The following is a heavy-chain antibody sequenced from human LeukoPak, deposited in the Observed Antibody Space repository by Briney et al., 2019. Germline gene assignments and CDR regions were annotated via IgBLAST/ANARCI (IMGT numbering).Heavy chain of an antibody. CDR1: GYTFTGYY. CDR2: INPNSGGT. Sequence: ASVKVSCKASGYTFTGYYMHWVRQAPGQGLEWMGWINPNSGGTNYAQKFQGRVTMTRDTSISTAYMELSSLRSEDTAVYYCAIQPYYDGRAFDIWGQGTMVTVSS. V-gene: IGHV1-2*02. J-gene: IGHJ3*02. D-gene: IGHD3-22*01. CDR3: AIQPYYDGRAFDI.